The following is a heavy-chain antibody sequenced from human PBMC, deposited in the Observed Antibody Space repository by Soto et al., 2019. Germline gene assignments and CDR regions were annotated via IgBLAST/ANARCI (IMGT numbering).Heavy chain of an antibody. CDR3: ARDRVAARNYYYYGMDV. J-gene: IGHJ6*02. Sequence: QVQLQESGPGLVKPSQTLSLTCTVSGGSISSGDYYWSWIRQPPGKGLEWIGYIYYSGSTYYNPSLKSRVTISVDPSKNQFSLKLSSVTAADTAVYYCARDRVAARNYYYYGMDVWGQGTTVTVSS. D-gene: IGHD6-6*01. V-gene: IGHV4-30-4*01. CDR1: GGSISSGDYY. CDR2: IYYSGST.